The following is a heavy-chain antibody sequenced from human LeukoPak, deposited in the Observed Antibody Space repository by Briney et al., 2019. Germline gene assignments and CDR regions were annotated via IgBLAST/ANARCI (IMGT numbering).Heavy chain of an antibody. CDR2: IYYSGST. CDR1: AGSISSSSYY. CDR3: ARHRLVGAHRGTLGY. D-gene: IGHD1-26*01. J-gene: IGHJ4*02. Sequence: SETLSLTCTSSAGSISSSSYYWGWIRQPPGKGLEWIGSIYYSGSTYYNPSLKSRVTISVDTSKNQFSLKLSSVTAADTAVYYCARHRLVGAHRGTLGYWGQGTLVTVSS. V-gene: IGHV4-39*01.